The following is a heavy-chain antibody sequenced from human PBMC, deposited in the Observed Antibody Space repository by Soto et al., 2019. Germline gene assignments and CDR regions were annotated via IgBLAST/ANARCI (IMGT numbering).Heavy chain of an antibody. CDR2: IKQDGSEK. J-gene: IGHJ6*03. V-gene: IGHV3-7*01. CDR1: GFTFSSYL. D-gene: IGHD1-26*01. CDR3: ARDTPTTTGWASPDYMDV. Sequence: GGSLRLSCAASGFTFSSYLMSWVRQAPGKGLEWVANIKQDGSEKYYVDSVKGRFTISRDNAKNSLYLQMNSLRAEDTAVYYCARDTPTTTGWASPDYMDVWGKGTTVTVSS.